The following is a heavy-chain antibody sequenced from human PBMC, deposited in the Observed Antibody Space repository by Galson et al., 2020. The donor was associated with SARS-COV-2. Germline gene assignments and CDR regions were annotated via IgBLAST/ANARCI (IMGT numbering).Heavy chain of an antibody. J-gene: IGHJ6*02. CDR2: IHHSGTT. Sequence: SQTLSLTCTVSDNSIRSGFKWVWIRQSPTKGLEWIGSIHHSGTTFYNPSIKSRLTIPLDTSKNQFSLRLSSVTAADTAVYYCARDEGIRGYTDGRLCYGMDVWGQGTTVTVSS. D-gene: IGHD5-18*01. V-gene: IGHV4-38-2*02. CDR3: ARDEGIRGYTDGRLCYGMDV. CDR1: DNSIRSGFK.